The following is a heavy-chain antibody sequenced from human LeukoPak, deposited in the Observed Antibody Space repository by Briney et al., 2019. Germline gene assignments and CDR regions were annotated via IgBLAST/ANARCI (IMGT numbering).Heavy chain of an antibody. CDR1: GGTINSYY. Sequence: SWTLSLTCTVSGGTINSYYWSWIRQPPGKGLEWIGYIYYSGSTNYNPSLKSRVTISVDTSKHQFSLKLSSVTAADTAVYYCARVVVVAATWFDPWGQGTLVTVSS. D-gene: IGHD2-15*01. CDR2: IYYSGST. J-gene: IGHJ5*02. V-gene: IGHV4-59*01. CDR3: ARVVVVAATWFDP.